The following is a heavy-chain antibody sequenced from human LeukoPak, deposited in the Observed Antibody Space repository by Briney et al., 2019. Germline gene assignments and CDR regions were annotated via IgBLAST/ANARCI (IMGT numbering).Heavy chain of an antibody. J-gene: IGHJ6*03. Sequence: SETLSLTCTVSGGSISSSSYYWGWIRQPPGKGLEWIGSIYYSGSTYYNPSLKSRVTISVNTSKNQFSLKLSSVTAADTAVYYCARDRKLVRDYYYYYMDVWGKGTTVTVSS. V-gene: IGHV4-39*07. CDR3: ARDRKLVRDYYYYYMDV. D-gene: IGHD6-6*01. CDR2: IYYSGST. CDR1: GGSISSSSYY.